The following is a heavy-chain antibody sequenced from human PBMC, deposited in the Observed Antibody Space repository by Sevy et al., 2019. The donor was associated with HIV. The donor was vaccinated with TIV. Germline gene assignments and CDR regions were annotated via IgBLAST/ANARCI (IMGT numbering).Heavy chain of an antibody. D-gene: IGHD3-22*01. CDR1: GGSISSGSYF. CDR2: ISTSRST. J-gene: IGHJ4*02. V-gene: IGHV4-61*02. CDR3: ARERMLITMIVVADF. Sequence: SETLSLTCAVSGGSISSGSYFWSWIRQPAGKGLEWIGRISTSRSTNYDPSLKSRVTMSVDTSKNQFSLKMNSVTAADTAMYFCARERMLITMIVVADFWGRGTLVTVSS.